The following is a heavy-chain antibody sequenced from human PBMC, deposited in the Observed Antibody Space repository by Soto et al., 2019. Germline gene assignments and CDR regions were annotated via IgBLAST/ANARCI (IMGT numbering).Heavy chain of an antibody. CDR1: GGSISSGDYY. Sequence: SETLSLTCTVSGGSISSGDYYWGWIRQPPGKGLGWIGYIYYSGSTYYNPSLKSRVTISVDTSKNQFSLKLSSVTAADTAVYYCARSLDYYDSSGYYYSLYFDLWGRGTLVTVSS. D-gene: IGHD3-22*01. V-gene: IGHV4-30-4*01. CDR3: ARSLDYYDSSGYYYSLYFDL. CDR2: IYYSGST. J-gene: IGHJ2*01.